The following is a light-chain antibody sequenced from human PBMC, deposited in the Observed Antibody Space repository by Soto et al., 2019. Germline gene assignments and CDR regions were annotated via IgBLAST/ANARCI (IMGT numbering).Light chain of an antibody. CDR3: HQDGGSTQT. CDR1: HSVLYSSNNNNY. V-gene: IGKV4-1*01. Sequence: VITPSPDALAFASGYRSAINCNSIHSVLYSSNNNNYIAWYQQKPGQAPRLLIYGVSGRATGIPDRFSGSGSGTDFTLTISILEPEDFVVYQCHQDGGSTQTFGHGAKVDIK. CDR2: GVS. J-gene: IGKJ1*01.